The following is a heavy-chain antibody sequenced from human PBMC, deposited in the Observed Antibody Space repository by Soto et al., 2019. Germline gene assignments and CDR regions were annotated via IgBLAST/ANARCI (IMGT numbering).Heavy chain of an antibody. CDR3: AASRDTLDY. V-gene: IGHV3-30-3*01. CDR2: ISYDGSNK. CDR1: GFTFSSYA. J-gene: IGHJ4*02. Sequence: GGSLRLSCAASGFTFSSYAMHWVRQAPGKGLEWVAVISYDGSNKYYADSVKGRFTIPRDNSKNTLYLQMNSLRAEDTAVYYCAASRDTLDYWGQGTLVTVSS. D-gene: IGHD5-18*01.